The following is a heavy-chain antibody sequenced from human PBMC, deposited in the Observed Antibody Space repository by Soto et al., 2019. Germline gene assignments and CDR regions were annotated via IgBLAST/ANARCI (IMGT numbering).Heavy chain of an antibody. J-gene: IGHJ3*01. CDR3: VKGDLDTAVVNSPDAFNF. CDR2: ISYDGNNK. CDR1: GFILSDFG. D-gene: IGHD5-18*01. V-gene: IGHV3-30*18. Sequence: GGSLRISCEASGFILSDFGMHWVRQAPGKGLELVAVISYDGNNKYYAPSVKGRFTISRDNSKNTLFLNMDSLRHEDTAVYHCVKGDLDTAVVNSPDAFNFWGPGTMVNVSS.